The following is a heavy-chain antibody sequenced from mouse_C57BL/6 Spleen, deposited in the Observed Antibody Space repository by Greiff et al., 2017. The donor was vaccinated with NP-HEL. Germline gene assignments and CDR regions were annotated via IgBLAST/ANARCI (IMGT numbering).Heavy chain of an antibody. V-gene: IGHV5-12*01. D-gene: IGHD2-4*01. CDR3: ARQITGDYAMDD. Sequence: EVQRVESGGGLVQPGGSLKLSCAASGFSFSDYYMYWVRQTSAKRLEWVAYIRNGGGSTYYPDTVKGRISITSDNAKNTLYLQISRLKSEDTAMYYCARQITGDYAMDDWGQGTSVTVAS. CDR1: GFSFSDYY. CDR2: IRNGGGST. J-gene: IGHJ4*01.